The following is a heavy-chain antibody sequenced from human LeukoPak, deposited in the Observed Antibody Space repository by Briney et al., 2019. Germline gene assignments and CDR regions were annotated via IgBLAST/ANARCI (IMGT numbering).Heavy chain of an antibody. CDR1: GGSISAYY. D-gene: IGHD6-13*01. CDR3: AREAAVGTGGFDY. CDR2: IYNSGSA. Sequence: SETLSLTCTVSGGSISAYYWSWIRQPPGKGLEWIGYIYNSGSANYNPSLQSRVTILIYTSKKQFSLKVSSVTAADTAVYYCAREAAVGTGGFDYWGQGTLVTVSS. V-gene: IGHV4-59*01. J-gene: IGHJ4*02.